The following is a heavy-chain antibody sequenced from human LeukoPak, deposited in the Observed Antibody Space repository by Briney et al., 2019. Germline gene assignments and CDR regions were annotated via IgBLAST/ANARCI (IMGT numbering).Heavy chain of an antibody. V-gene: IGHV4-34*01. CDR1: GGSISSYY. Sequence: SETLSLTCTVSGGSISSYYWSWIRQPPGKGLEWIGEINHSGSTNYNPSLKSRVTISVDTSKNQFSLKLSSVTAADTAVYYCARYCSSTSCYRYYYYYGMDVWGQGTTVTVSS. J-gene: IGHJ6*02. D-gene: IGHD2-2*02. CDR3: ARYCSSTSCYRYYYYYGMDV. CDR2: INHSGST.